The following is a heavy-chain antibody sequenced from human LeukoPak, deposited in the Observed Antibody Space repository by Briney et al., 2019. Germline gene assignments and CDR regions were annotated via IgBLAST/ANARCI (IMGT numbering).Heavy chain of an antibody. CDR3: AREDYDILTCYRHYFDY. CDR2: IYYSGST. Sequence: SETLSLTCTVSGGSISSGGYYWSWIRQHPGKGLEWIGYIYYSGSTYYNPSLKSRVTISVDTSKNQFSLKLSSVTAADTAVYYCAREDYDILTCYRHYFDYWGQGTLVTVSS. D-gene: IGHD3-9*01. J-gene: IGHJ4*02. V-gene: IGHV4-31*03. CDR1: GGSISSGGYY.